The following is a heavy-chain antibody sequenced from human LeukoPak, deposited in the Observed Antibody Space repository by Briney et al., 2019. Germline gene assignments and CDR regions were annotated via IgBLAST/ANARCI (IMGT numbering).Heavy chain of an antibody. D-gene: IGHD1-26*01. V-gene: IGHV4-39*07. CDR3: ARTVGA. Sequence: SETLSLTCTLSGGSISSGSYYWGWVRQPPGKGLEWIGGIFYSGTTYYNPSLKSRVTISVDTSKDQFSLKLSSVTAADTAMYYCARTVGAWGQGTLVTVSS. CDR1: GGSISSGSYY. J-gene: IGHJ4*02. CDR2: IFYSGTT.